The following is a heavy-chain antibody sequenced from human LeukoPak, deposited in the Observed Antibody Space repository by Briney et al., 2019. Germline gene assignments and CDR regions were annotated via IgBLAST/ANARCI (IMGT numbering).Heavy chain of an antibody. CDR1: GFTFSSSA. CDR3: AKGGSSGWYGALDFDF. D-gene: IGHD6-19*01. V-gene: IGHV3-23*01. J-gene: IGHJ4*02. Sequence: AGGSLRLSCAASGFTFSSSAMSWVRQAPGKGLEWVSTISGSGDRTYYADSVKGRFTISRDNSKNTLFLHMNSLRAEDTAVYYCAKGGSSGWYGALDFDFWGQGTLVTVSS. CDR2: ISGSGDRT.